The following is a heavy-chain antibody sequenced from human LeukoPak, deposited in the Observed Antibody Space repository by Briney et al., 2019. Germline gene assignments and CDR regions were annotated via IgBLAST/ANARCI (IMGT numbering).Heavy chain of an antibody. Sequence: ASVKVSCKPSGYTFTSYDINWVRQATGQGREWMGWMNPNIGNTGYAQKFQARVTMTRNTSINKAYMEVSSLRSEDTAVHYFARVATVYGSRTSCSFRLWGKGTVLSVFS. V-gene: IGHV1-8*01. CDR3: ARVATVYGSRTSCSFRL. CDR2: MNPNIGNT. D-gene: IGHD2-2*01. CDR1: GYTFTSYD. J-gene: IGHJ4*02.